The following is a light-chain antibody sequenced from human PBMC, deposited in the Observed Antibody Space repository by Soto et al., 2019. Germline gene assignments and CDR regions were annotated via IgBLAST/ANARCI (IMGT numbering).Light chain of an antibody. J-gene: IGKJ5*01. Sequence: EIVLTQSPGTLSLSPGEISTLSCRASQSVSSSYLAWYQQKPGQAPRLLMSAASSRATGIPDRFSGSGSGTDFTLTISRLEAEEFAVYDCQQSSSSPITFGHGTRLEIK. CDR1: QSVSSSY. CDR3: QQSSSSPIT. V-gene: IGKV3-20*01. CDR2: AAS.